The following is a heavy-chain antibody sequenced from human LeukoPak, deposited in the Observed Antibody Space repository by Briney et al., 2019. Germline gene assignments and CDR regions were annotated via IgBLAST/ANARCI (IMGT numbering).Heavy chain of an antibody. CDR3: ARGGLYDFHTY. D-gene: IGHD3-3*01. Sequence: ASVKVSCKASGYTFTGYYMHWVRQAPGQGLEWMGWINPNSGNTGYAQKFQGRVTITRNTSISTAYMELSSLRSEDTAVYYCARGGLYDFHTYWGQGTLVTVSS. V-gene: IGHV1-8*03. J-gene: IGHJ4*02. CDR1: GYTFTGYY. CDR2: INPNSGNT.